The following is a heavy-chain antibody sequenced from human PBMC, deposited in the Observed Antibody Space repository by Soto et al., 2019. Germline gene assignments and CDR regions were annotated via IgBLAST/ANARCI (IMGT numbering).Heavy chain of an antibody. CDR3: AKAGDYDFWSGSLNWFDP. D-gene: IGHD3-3*01. V-gene: IGHV3-23*01. CDR1: GFTFSTYA. J-gene: IGHJ5*02. CDR2: ISGSGVTT. Sequence: GGSLRLSCAASGFTFSTYAMSWVRHAPGKGLEWVSVISGSGVTTYYADSVKGRFTISRDNSKNTLFLQMNRLRANDTAVYYCAKAGDYDFWSGSLNWFDPWGQGTLVTVSS.